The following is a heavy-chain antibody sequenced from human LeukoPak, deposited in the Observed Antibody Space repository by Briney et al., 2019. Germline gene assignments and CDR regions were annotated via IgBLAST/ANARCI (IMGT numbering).Heavy chain of an antibody. CDR2: IYYSGST. D-gene: IGHD3-9*01. J-gene: IGHJ4*02. Sequence: SETLSLTCTVSGGSISSGDYYWSWIRQPPGKGLEWIGYIYYSGSTYYNPSLKSRVTISVDTSKNQFSPKLSSVTAADTAVYYCARTARYGTFDYWGQGTLVTVSS. CDR1: GGSISSGDYY. CDR3: ARTARYGTFDY. V-gene: IGHV4-30-4*01.